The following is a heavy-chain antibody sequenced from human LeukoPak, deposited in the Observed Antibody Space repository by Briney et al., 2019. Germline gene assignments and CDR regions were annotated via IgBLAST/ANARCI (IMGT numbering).Heavy chain of an antibody. CDR1: GVSISSTTNY. CDR3: ARHEEEDGYNAKTVDY. V-gene: IGHV4-39*01. D-gene: IGHD5-24*01. CDR2: IYYSGTT. Sequence: SETLSLTCTVSGVSISSTTNYWGWVRQPPGKGLEWIGSIYYSGTTYYNPSLKSRVTISVDTSKSQLSLKLTSVTAADTAVYYCARHEEEDGYNAKTVDYWGQGTLVTVSS. J-gene: IGHJ4*02.